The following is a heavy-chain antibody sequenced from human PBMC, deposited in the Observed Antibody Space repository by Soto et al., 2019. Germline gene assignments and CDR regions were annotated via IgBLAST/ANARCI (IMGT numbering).Heavy chain of an antibody. D-gene: IGHD5-12*01. CDR3: ARDRGVRRWLHPFDY. CDR2: ISSSSSTI. Sequence: GGSLRLSCAASGFTFSSYSMNWVRQAPGKGLEWVSYISSSSSTIYYADSVKGRFTISRDNAKNSLYLQMNSLRDEDTAVYYCARDRGVRRWLHPFDYWGQGTLGTVS. CDR1: GFTFSSYS. V-gene: IGHV3-48*02. J-gene: IGHJ4*02.